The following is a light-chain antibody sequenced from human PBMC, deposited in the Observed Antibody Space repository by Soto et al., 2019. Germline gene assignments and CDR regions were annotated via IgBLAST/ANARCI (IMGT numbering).Light chain of an antibody. J-gene: IGKJ4*01. CDR1: QSVRIY. CDR3: QQRSSWPLT. CDR2: GAS. V-gene: IGKV3-11*01. Sequence: IVLTQSPVTLSLSPGDGATLSCRASQSVRIYLAWYQQKPGQAPRLLIDGASNRATGIPARFSGSGSGTDFTLTISSLEPEDFAIYYCQQRSSWPLTFGGGTKV.